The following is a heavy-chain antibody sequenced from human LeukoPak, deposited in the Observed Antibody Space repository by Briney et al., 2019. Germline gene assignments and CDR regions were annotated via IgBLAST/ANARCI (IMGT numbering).Heavy chain of an antibody. CDR1: GGTFSSYA. CDR3: ACGPPYGDNFDY. CDR2: IIPIFGTA. Sequence: ASVKVSCKASGGTFSSYAISWVRQAPGQGLEWMGRIIPIFGTANYAQKFQGRVTITTDESTSTAYMELSSLRSEDTGVYYCACGPPYGDNFDYWGEGTLVTVSS. D-gene: IGHD4-17*01. J-gene: IGHJ4*02. V-gene: IGHV1-69*05.